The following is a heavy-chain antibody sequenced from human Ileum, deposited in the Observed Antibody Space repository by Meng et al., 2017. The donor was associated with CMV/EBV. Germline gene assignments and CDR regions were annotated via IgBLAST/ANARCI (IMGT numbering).Heavy chain of an antibody. Sequence: ASVKVSCKASGYTFTDYYIHWVRQAPGQGLEWLAWIHPNGGAHNYAPKFQGRVTVTRDTSINTVYLELDSLISDDTAIYYCAKDGPKMIHFDYWGQGTPVTVSS. V-gene: IGHV1-2*02. CDR3: AKDGPKMIHFDY. CDR2: IHPNGGAH. J-gene: IGHJ4*02. CDR1: GYTFTDYY. D-gene: IGHD2-15*01.